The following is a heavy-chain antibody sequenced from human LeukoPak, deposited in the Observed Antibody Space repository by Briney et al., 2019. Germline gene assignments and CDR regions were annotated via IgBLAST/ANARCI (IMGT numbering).Heavy chain of an antibody. CDR3: ARGGYYGSGNDFRFDP. CDR1: GGSMSSYY. V-gene: IGHV4-59*01. J-gene: IGHJ5*02. Sequence: SETLSLTCTVSGGSMSSYYWNWIRQPPGKGLEWIGFIYYSGSTNYNPSLKSRVTISVDTSKNQFSLKLSSVTAADTAVYYCARGGYYGSGNDFRFDPWGQGTLVTVSS. CDR2: IYYSGST. D-gene: IGHD3-10*01.